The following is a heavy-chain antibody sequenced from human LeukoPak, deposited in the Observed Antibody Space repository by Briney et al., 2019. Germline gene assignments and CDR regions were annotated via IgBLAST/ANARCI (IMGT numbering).Heavy chain of an antibody. J-gene: IGHJ4*02. D-gene: IGHD1-26*01. V-gene: IGHV3-11*01. Sequence: GGSLRLSCAASGFTFSDYYMTWIRQAPGKGLEWISFISNSGGTVYYADSVKGRFTMSRDNAKNSLYLQMNSLRAEDTAVYYCARKLSGCYFDYWGQGTLVTVSS. CDR1: GFTFSDYY. CDR2: ISNSGGTV. CDR3: ARKLSGCYFDY.